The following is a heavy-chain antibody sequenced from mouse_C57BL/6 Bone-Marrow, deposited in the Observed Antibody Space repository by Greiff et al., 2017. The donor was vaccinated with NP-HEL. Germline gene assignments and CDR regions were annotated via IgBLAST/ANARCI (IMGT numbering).Heavy chain of an antibody. CDR2: IDPEDGET. J-gene: IGHJ3*01. CDR1: GFNIKDYY. D-gene: IGHD2-3*01. Sequence: VQLQQSGAELVKPGASVKLSCTASGFNIKDYYMHWVKQRTEQGLEWSGRIDPEDGETKYAPQFQGKATITAAPSSNTTYLQLSSLTSEDTAVYYCALYDGYYAWFAYWGQGTLVTVSA. CDR3: ALYDGYYAWFAY. V-gene: IGHV14-2*01.